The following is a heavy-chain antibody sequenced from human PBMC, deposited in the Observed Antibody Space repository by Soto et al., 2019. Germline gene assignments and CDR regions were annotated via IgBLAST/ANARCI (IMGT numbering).Heavy chain of an antibody. CDR1: GGSISSGGYS. V-gene: IGHV4-30-2*01. J-gene: IGHJ6*01. CDR2: IYQSGSS. CDR3: ARAHYYYGMDV. Sequence: PSETLSLTCGVSGGSISSGGYSWNWIRQPPGKGLEWIGYIYQSGSSYYNPSLKSRVTISIDRSKNQFSLKPSSVTAADTAMYYCARAHYYYGMDVWGQGTTVTVS.